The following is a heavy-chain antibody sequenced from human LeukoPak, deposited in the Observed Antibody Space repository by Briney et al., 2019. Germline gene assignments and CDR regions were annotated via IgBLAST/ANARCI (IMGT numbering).Heavy chain of an antibody. Sequence: GGSLRLSCAASGFIFRNYGMNWVRQAPGKGLEWVAVISYDGSNKYYADSVKGRFTISRDNAKNSLYLQMNSLRADDMAVYYCAREEGRDGYNFDYWGPGTLVTVSS. J-gene: IGHJ4*02. D-gene: IGHD5-24*01. CDR2: ISYDGSNK. CDR1: GFIFRNYG. CDR3: AREEGRDGYNFDY. V-gene: IGHV3-30*12.